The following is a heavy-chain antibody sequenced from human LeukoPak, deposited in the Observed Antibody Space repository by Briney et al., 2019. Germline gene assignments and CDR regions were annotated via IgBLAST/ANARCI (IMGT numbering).Heavy chain of an antibody. Sequence: PSETLSLTCTVSGGSISSGGYYWSWIRQHPGKGLEWIGYIYYSGSTYYNPSLKSRVTISVDTSKNQFSLKLSSVTAADTAVYYCVRGPSSGYYYDYWGQGTLVTVSS. CDR3: VRGPSSGYYYDY. J-gene: IGHJ4*02. V-gene: IGHV4-31*03. D-gene: IGHD3-22*01. CDR2: IYYSGST. CDR1: GGSISSGGYY.